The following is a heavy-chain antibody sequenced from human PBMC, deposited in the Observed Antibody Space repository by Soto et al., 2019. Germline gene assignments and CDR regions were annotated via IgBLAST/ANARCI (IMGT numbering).Heavy chain of an antibody. V-gene: IGHV1-58*01. J-gene: IGHJ5*02. CDR1: GFTFSSSA. CDR3: AAFDPGPMGFDP. CDR2: IVVGSGNT. D-gene: IGHD3-9*01. Sequence: SVKVSCKASGFTFSSSAVQWVRQARGQRLEWIGKIVVGSGNTNYAQKFQERVTITRDMSTSTAYMELSSLRSEDTAFYYCAAFDPGPMGFDPWGQGTLVTV.